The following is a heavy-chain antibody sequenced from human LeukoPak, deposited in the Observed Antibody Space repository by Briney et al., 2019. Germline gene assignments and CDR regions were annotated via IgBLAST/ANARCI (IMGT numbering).Heavy chain of an antibody. CDR2: LYRDGGTT. D-gene: IGHD6-13*01. CDR1: GFTVSRSF. Sequence: GGSLRLSCAASGFTVSRSFMNWVRQAPGKGLEWLAILYRDGGTTYYADSVKGRFTISRDSSKNTLYPQMNSLRAEDTAVYYCAKIIAVAGTGEDNVFDIWGQGTMVTVSS. CDR3: AKIIAVAGTGEDNVFDI. V-gene: IGHV3-53*01. J-gene: IGHJ3*02.